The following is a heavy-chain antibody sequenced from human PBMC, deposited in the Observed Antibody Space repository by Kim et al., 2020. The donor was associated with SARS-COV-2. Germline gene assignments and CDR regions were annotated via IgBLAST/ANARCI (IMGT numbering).Heavy chain of an antibody. J-gene: IGHJ6*02. CDR3: ARVPPLGQQLVEGGYYYYGMDV. CDR1: GGSISSYY. Sequence: WETLSLTCTVSGGSISSYYWSWIRQPPGKGLEWIGYIYYSGSTNYNPSLKSRVTISVDTSKNQFSLKLSSVTAADTAVYYCARVPPLGQQLVEGGYYYYGMDVWGQGTTVTVSS. V-gene: IGHV4-59*01. CDR2: IYYSGST. D-gene: IGHD6-13*01.